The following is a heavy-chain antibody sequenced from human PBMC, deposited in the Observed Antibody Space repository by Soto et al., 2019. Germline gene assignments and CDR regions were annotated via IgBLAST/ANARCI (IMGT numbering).Heavy chain of an antibody. CDR1: VYTFTSYG. CDR2: ISAYNGNT. CDR3: ARGGDRSSGGSPWFDP. Sequence: QVPLVQSGAEVKKPGAPGKVSCRASVYTFTSYGISGVRQPPGQGLEWRGWISAYNGNTNYAQKLQGRVTMTTDTSTSTAYMELRSLRSDDTAVYYCARGGDRSSGGSPWFDPWGQGTLVTVSS. V-gene: IGHV1-18*01. J-gene: IGHJ5*02. D-gene: IGHD2-15*01.